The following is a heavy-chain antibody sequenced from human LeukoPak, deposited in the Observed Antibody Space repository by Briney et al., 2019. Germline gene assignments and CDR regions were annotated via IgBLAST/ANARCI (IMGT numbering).Heavy chain of an antibody. D-gene: IGHD6-13*01. J-gene: IGHJ6*02. V-gene: IGHV1-18*01. CDR2: ISAYNGNT. CDR3: ARGYSSSWYSPYANYYGMDV. Sequence: GASVKVSCKACGYTFSSYGISWVRQVPGQGLEWMGWISAYNGNTNYAQKLQGRVTMTTDTSTSTAYMELRSLRSDDTAVDYCARGYSSSWYSPYANYYGMDVWGQGTTVTVSS. CDR1: GYTFSSYG.